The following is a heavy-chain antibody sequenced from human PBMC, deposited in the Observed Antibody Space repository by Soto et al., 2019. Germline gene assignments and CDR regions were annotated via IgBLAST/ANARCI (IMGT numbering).Heavy chain of an antibody. CDR1: GFTFSHFA. CDR2: LSGGDDST. V-gene: IGHV3-23*01. CDR3: AKKYHYGSGTYLYYFDY. J-gene: IGHJ4*02. Sequence: EVQLLESGGGLVQPGGSLRLSCAASGFTFSHFAMSWVRQAPGKGLEWVSTLSGGDDSTYYADSVKDRFTISRDNSKNTRYLQWNSLRAEDTAVYYCAKKYHYGSGTYLYYFDYWGQGTLVTVSS. D-gene: IGHD3-10*01.